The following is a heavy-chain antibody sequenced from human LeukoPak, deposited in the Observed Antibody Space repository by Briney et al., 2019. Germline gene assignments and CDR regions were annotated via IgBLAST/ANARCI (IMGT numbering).Heavy chain of an antibody. Sequence: PSETLSLTCAVYGDSFSGYYWSWIRQPPGKGLEWIGEINHSGSTNYNPSLKSRVTISVDTSKNQFSLKLSSVTAADTAVYYCARGPLNFVVVPAAVYYYYGMDVWGQGTTVTVSS. CDR1: GDSFSGYY. V-gene: IGHV4-34*01. D-gene: IGHD2-2*01. J-gene: IGHJ6*02. CDR3: ARGPLNFVVVPAAVYYYYGMDV. CDR2: INHSGST.